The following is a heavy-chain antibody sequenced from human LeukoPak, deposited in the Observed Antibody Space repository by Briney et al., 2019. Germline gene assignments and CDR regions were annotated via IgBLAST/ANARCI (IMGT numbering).Heavy chain of an antibody. CDR1: GGSSSGYY. CDR3: ARGGGVRGVTYFDY. CDR2: INHSGST. J-gene: IGHJ4*02. D-gene: IGHD3-10*01. V-gene: IGHV4-34*01. Sequence: SETLSLTCAVYGGSSSGYYWSWIRQPPGKGLEWIGEINHSGSTNYNPSLKSRVTISVDTSKNQFSLKLSSVTAADTAVYYCARGGGVRGVTYFDYWGQGTLVTVSS.